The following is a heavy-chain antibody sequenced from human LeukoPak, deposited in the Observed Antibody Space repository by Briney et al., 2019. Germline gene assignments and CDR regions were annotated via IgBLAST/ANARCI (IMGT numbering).Heavy chain of an antibody. D-gene: IGHD5-18*01. V-gene: IGHV3-74*01. Sequence: GGSLRLSCAASGLTFISYWMHWARQAPGRGLVWVSRINGYGSSTDFADSVKGRFTISRDNAKNTLYLQMNSLRAEDTAVYYCARDAPGNTALDYWGQGTLVTVSS. CDR2: INGYGSST. J-gene: IGHJ4*02. CDR1: GLTFISYW. CDR3: ARDAPGNTALDY.